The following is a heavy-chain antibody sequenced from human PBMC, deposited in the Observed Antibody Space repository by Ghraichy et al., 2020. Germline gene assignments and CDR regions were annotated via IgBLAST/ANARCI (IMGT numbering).Heavy chain of an antibody. CDR1: GGSFSDYY. Sequence: SETLSLTCAVYGGSFSDYYWTWIRQPPGKGLEWIGEINHSGSSQYNPSLQSRVTISVNTSKKQFSLKLSSVTAADTALYYCARATIGDGMYVWDQGTTVTVSS. CDR3: ARATIGDGMYV. V-gene: IGHV4-34*01. CDR2: INHSGSS. D-gene: IGHD3-16*01. J-gene: IGHJ6*02.